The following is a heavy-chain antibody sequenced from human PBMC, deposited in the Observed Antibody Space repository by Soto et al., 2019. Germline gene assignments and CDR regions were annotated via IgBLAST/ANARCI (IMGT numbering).Heavy chain of an antibody. D-gene: IGHD4-17*01. J-gene: IGHJ5*02. CDR2: IIPIFGTA. CDR3: XSLTTLGSWFDP. CDR1: GGTFSSYA. V-gene: IGHV1-69*01. Sequence: QVQLVQSGAEVKKPGSSVKVSCKASGGTFSSYAISWVRQAPGQGLEWMGGIIPIFGTANYAQKFQGRVTITADESTSTAYMELSSLRSEDTXXXXXXSLTTLGSWFDPWGQGTLVTVSS.